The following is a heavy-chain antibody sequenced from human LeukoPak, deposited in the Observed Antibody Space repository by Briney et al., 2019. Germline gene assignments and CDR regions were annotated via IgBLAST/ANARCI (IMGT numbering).Heavy chain of an antibody. D-gene: IGHD3-10*01. J-gene: IGHJ6*03. Sequence: GPSLTPSRPPAGLSFTRHVVPSVRQAPGKGLECVALISYDGNNKFYADSVKGRFTISRDNSRNTLYLQMNSLRGEDAAVYSCARGGIPTGRYYYFYYMDFWGKGTVVTVSS. CDR1: GLSFTRHV. CDR2: ISYDGNNK. V-gene: IGHV3-30*01. CDR3: ARGGIPTGRYYYFYYMDF.